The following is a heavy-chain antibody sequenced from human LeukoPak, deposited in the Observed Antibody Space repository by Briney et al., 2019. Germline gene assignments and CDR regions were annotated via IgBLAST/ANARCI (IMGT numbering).Heavy chain of an antibody. V-gene: IGHV3-30*04. J-gene: IGHJ4*02. CDR1: GFTFSSYA. D-gene: IGHD3-10*01. CDR2: ISYDGSNK. Sequence: PGGSLRLSCAASGFTFSSYAMHWVRQAPGKGLEWVAVISYDGSNKYYADSVKGRFTISRDNSKNTLYLQMNSLRAEDTAVYYCARGSMVRGGFFDYWGQGTLVTVSS. CDR3: ARGSMVRGGFFDY.